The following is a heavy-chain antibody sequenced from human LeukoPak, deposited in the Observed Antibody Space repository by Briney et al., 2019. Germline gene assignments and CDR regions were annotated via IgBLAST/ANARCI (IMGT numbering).Heavy chain of an antibody. J-gene: IGHJ6*03. CDR1: AFTFDDYA. CDR3: AKDRAARGRGNYFYMDV. D-gene: IGHD3-10*01. Sequence: GGSLRLSCAASAFTFDDYAMNWVRQASGKGLEWVSHITWHGDCTPYAASVEGRFAISRDNRENSLYLQRNTLRPQDTALYYCAKDRAARGRGNYFYMDVWAKDTTDSVSS. V-gene: IGHV3-43D*03. CDR2: ITWHGDCT.